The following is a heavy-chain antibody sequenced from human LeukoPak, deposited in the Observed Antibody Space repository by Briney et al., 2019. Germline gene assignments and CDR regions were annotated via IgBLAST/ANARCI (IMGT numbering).Heavy chain of an antibody. CDR1: GFTFSSFW. CDR2: IKEDGSEK. Sequence: GGSLRLSCAASGFTFSSFWMSWVRQAPGKGLEWVANIKEDGSEKYYVDSVRGRFTISRDNAKNSLYLQMNSLKTEDTAVYYCSRGRRPDYWGQGTLVTVSS. V-gene: IGHV3-7*05. J-gene: IGHJ4*02. CDR3: SRGRRPDY.